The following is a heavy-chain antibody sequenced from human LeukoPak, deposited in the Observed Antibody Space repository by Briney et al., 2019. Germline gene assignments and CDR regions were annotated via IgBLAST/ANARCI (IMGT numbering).Heavy chain of an antibody. J-gene: IGHJ4*02. Sequence: PGGSLRLSCAASGFTFSSYSVNWVRQAPGKGLEWVSSISSSSSYIYYADSVKGRFTISRDNAKNSLYLQMNSLRAEDTAVYYCARGKGYNWNYVDYWGQGTLVTVSS. CDR2: ISSSSSYI. V-gene: IGHV3-21*01. D-gene: IGHD1-20*01. CDR3: ARGKGYNWNYVDY. CDR1: GFTFSSYS.